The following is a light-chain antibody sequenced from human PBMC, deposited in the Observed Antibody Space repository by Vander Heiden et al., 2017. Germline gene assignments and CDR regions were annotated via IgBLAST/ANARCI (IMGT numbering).Light chain of an antibody. V-gene: IGKV1-33*01. Sequence: DIQMTQTPSSMSASVGDRVTITCQASQDINIYLNWYQQKPGRAPKLLIYDASNLETGVSSRFSGSGSGSDFSFTISSLQPEDIATYYCQQYDDLHLFGHGTKVDI. CDR3: QQYDDLHL. CDR1: QDINIY. J-gene: IGKJ3*01. CDR2: DAS.